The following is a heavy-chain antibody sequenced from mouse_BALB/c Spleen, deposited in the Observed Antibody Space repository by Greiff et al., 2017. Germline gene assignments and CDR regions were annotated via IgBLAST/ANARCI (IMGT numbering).Heavy chain of an antibody. V-gene: IGHV7-3*02. CDR2: IRNKANGYTT. CDR3: ARDISTTATWFAY. Sequence: EVKLMESGGGLVQPGGSLRLSCATSGFTFTDYYMSWVRQPPGKALEWLGFIRNKANGYTTEYSASVKGRFTISRDNSQSILYLQMNTLRAEDSATYYCARDISTTATWFAYWGQGTLVTVSA. CDR1: GFTFTDYY. D-gene: IGHD1-2*01. J-gene: IGHJ3*01.